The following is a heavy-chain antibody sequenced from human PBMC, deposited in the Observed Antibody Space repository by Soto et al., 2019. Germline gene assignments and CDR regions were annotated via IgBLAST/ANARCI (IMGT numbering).Heavy chain of an antibody. V-gene: IGHV3-21*01. CDR2: ISSSSSYI. D-gene: IGHD6-13*01. CDR3: AAHRAAAGTYY. CDR1: GFTFSSYS. Sequence: EGQLGESGGGLVKPGGSLRLSCAASGFTFSSYSMNWVRQAPGKGLECVSSISSSSSYIYYAESVKGRFTSSRDNAKNSLYLQMNSLRAEDTAVYYCAAHRAAAGTYYWGKGTLVTVSS. J-gene: IGHJ4*02.